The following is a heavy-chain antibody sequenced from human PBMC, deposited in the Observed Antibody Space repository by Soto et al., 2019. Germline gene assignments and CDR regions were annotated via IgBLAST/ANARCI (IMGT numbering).Heavy chain of an antibody. CDR2: IIPILGIA. D-gene: IGHD4-17*01. Sequence: QVQLVQSGAEVKKPGSSVKVSCKASGGTFSSYTISWVRQAPGQGLEWMGRIIPILGIANYAQKFQGRVTITADKSTSTAYMELSSLRSEDTAVYYCARSDCGDYPGYYYYMDVWGKGTTVTVSS. J-gene: IGHJ6*03. CDR1: GGTFSSYT. V-gene: IGHV1-69*02. CDR3: ARSDCGDYPGYYYYMDV.